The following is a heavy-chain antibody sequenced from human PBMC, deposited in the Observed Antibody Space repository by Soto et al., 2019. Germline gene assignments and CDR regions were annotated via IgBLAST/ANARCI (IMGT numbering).Heavy chain of an antibody. CDR1: GFTFDYYA. V-gene: IGHV3-9*01. Sequence: PGGSLRLSCAASGFTFDYYAMHWVRQFPGKGLEWVSGINWNSGSIGYGDSVKGRFAISRDNAKNSLHLQMNSLSAEDTAFYYCVKDESINWYSGHFRHWGQGTLVTV. J-gene: IGHJ1*01. CDR3: VKDESINWYSGHFRH. CDR2: INWNSGSI. D-gene: IGHD6-13*01.